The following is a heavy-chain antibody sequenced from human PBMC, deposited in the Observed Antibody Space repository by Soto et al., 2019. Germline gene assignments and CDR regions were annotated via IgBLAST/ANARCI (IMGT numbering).Heavy chain of an antibody. CDR1: GGSISSYY. V-gene: IGHV4-59*01. Sequence: SETLSLTCTVSGGSISSYYWSWIRQPPGKGLEWIGYIYYSGSTNYNPSLKSRVTISVDTSKNQFSLKLSSVTAADTAVYYCARVDWSGYFLGVWGQGTLVTVSS. CDR3: ARVDWSGYFLGV. CDR2: IYYSGST. D-gene: IGHD3-3*01. J-gene: IGHJ4*02.